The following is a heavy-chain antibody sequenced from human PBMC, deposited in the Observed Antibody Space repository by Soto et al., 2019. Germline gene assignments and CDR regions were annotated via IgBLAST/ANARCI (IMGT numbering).Heavy chain of an antibody. D-gene: IGHD3-22*01. J-gene: IGHJ5*02. Sequence: PSETLSLTCTVSGGSISSGDYYWSWIRQPPGKGLEWIGYIYYSGSTYYNPSLKSRVTISVDTSKHQFSLKLSSVTAADTAVYYCASRFGSFYYDSSGFWFDPWGQGTLVTVYS. CDR2: IYYSGST. CDR3: ASRFGSFYYDSSGFWFDP. V-gene: IGHV4-30-4*01. CDR1: GGSISSGDYY.